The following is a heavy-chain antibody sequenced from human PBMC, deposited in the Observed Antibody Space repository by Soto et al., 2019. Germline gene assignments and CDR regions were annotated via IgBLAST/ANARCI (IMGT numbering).Heavy chain of an antibody. CDR3: ARGLFDSGGYYFDY. J-gene: IGHJ4*02. Sequence: EVQLVDTGGGLIQPGGSLRLSGAASGFTVSTNYMSWVRQAPGRGLEWVSTIYTDGRTYYADSVKGRFTISRDNSKNTVYLQMNSLRAEDTAVYYCARGLFDSGGYYFDYWGQGTLVTVSS. D-gene: IGHD3-22*01. CDR2: IYTDGRT. V-gene: IGHV3-53*02. CDR1: GFTVSTNY.